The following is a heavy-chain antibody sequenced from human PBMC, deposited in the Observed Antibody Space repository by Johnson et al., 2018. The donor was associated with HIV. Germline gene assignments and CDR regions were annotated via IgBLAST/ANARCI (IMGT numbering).Heavy chain of an antibody. CDR1: GFPFSNYA. CDR2: ISGSGGST. CDR3: ARDAKLPLPSGTIFYAFDI. V-gene: IGHV3-23*04. Sequence: VQLVESGGGVVQPGRSLRLSCAASGFPFSNYAMSWVRQAPGKGLEWVSAISGSGGSTYYADSVKGRFTISRDNSKNPLYLQMNSLRPEDTALYFCARDAKLPLPSGTIFYAFDIWGHGTLVTVSS. D-gene: IGHD2/OR15-2a*01. J-gene: IGHJ3*02.